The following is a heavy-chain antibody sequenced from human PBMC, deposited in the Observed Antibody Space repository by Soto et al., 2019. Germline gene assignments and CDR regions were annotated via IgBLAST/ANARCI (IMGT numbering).Heavy chain of an antibody. Sequence: QVRLVESGGGVVQPGGSLRLSCTTSGFAFSSYGIHWVRQAPGKGLEWVAAAWYSGRREFYADAVTGRFTVSRDTPSNTVQLERNSIRPEESAVYYSARSSGSFSDWAQGALVTVS. V-gene: IGHV3-30*19. CDR3: ARSSGSFSD. J-gene: IGHJ4*02. CDR1: GFAFSSYG. CDR2: AWYSGRRE. D-gene: IGHD1-26*01.